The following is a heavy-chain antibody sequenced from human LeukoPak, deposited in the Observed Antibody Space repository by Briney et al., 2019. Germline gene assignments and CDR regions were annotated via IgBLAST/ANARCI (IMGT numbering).Heavy chain of an antibody. CDR1: GFTFSSYA. Sequence: GGSLRLSCAASGFTFSSYAMSWVRQAPGKGLEWVSAISGSGGSTYYADSVKGRFTISRDNSQNTLYLQMNSLTAEDTAVYYCAKGGSRYGDFYCFDYWGQGTLVTVSS. CDR2: ISGSGGST. D-gene: IGHD4-17*01. V-gene: IGHV3-23*01. CDR3: AKGGSRYGDFYCFDY. J-gene: IGHJ4*02.